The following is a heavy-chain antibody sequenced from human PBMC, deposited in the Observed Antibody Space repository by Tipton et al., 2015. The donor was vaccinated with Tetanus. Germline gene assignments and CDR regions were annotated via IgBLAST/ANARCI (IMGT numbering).Heavy chain of an antibody. CDR1: GLTSSDYT. V-gene: IGHV3-11*04. J-gene: IGHJ6*02. Sequence: SLRLSCAASGLTSSDYTMNWVRQAPGKGLEWVSYISASGTIIFYADSVRGRFTVSRDNAKDSLYLQMNSLRAEDTAVYYCARDSGGWDYYYYGMDVWGQGTTVTVSS. CDR3: ARDSGGWDYYYYGMDV. D-gene: IGHD6-19*01. CDR2: ISASGTII.